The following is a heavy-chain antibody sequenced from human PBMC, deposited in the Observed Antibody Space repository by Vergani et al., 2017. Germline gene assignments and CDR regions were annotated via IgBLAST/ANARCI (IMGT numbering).Heavy chain of an antibody. CDR3: ARGSPPTMRVDS. V-gene: IGHV4-34*01. J-gene: IGHJ4*02. Sequence: QVQLQQWGAGLLKPSETLSLTCAVYGGSFSGYYWSWIRQPPGKGLEWIGEINHSGSTNYNPSLKSRVTISVDTSKNQFSLKLSSVTTADTAVYYCARGSPPTMRVDSWGQGTLVTVSS. CDR1: GGSFSGYY. CDR2: INHSGST. D-gene: IGHD3-22*01.